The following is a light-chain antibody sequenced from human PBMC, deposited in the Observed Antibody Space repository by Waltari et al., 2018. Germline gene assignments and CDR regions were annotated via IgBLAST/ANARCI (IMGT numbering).Light chain of an antibody. Sequence: QSALTQPASVSGSPGQSIPISCTGTSSDVGSYNLASWYQQHPGKAPKLMIHEDTRRPSGVSNRFSASKSGNTASLTISGLQAEDEADYYCSSYAGSRNLVFGGGTKLTVL. CDR1: SSDVGSYNL. V-gene: IGLV2-23*01. J-gene: IGLJ3*02. CDR2: EDT. CDR3: SSYAGSRNLV.